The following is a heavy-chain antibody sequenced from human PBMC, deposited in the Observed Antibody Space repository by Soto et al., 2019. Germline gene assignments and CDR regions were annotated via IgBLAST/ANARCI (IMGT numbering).Heavy chain of an antibody. Sequence: QVHLVQSGAEVQKPGASVRVSCKPSGYTLTNYAIQWVRQAAGQRLEWLGWIDPGSGHATYSQKFQGRTTLTRDYSASTFYLDLSSLTSEDTAVYFCTRDLNGGNPFDYWGQGTLVTVSS. V-gene: IGHV1-3*01. J-gene: IGHJ4*02. CDR2: IDPGSGHA. CDR3: TRDLNGGNPFDY. CDR1: GYTLTNYA. D-gene: IGHD2-8*01.